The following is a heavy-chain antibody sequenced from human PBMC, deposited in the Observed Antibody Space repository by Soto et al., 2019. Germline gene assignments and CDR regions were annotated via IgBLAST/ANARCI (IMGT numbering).Heavy chain of an antibody. Sequence: SETLSLTCAVYGGSFSGYYWSWIRQPPGKGLEWIGEINHSGSTNYNPSLKSRVTISVDTSKNQFSLKLSSVTAADTAVYYCARDYYDSSGYYYNWFDPWGQGTLVTVSS. CDR1: GGSFSGYY. V-gene: IGHV4-34*01. CDR3: ARDYYDSSGYYYNWFDP. D-gene: IGHD3-22*01. J-gene: IGHJ5*02. CDR2: INHSGST.